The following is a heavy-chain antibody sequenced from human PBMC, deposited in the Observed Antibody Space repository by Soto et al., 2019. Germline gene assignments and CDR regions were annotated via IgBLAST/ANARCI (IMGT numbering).Heavy chain of an antibody. CDR3: AGRGAYAYSYGLGY. Sequence: SGKVWCKGCCGSLRSYAIRWVRQAPGQGLEWMGGIIPIFGTANYAQKFQGRVTITADESTSTAYMELSSLRSEDTAVYYCAGRGAYAYSYGLGYWGQGTLVTVSS. CDR2: IIPIFGTA. V-gene: IGHV1-69*13. D-gene: IGHD5-18*01. J-gene: IGHJ4*02. CDR1: CGSLRSYA.